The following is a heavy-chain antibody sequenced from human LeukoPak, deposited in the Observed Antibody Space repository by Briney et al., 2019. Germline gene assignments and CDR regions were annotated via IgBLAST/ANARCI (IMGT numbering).Heavy chain of an antibody. CDR3: ADGGDWKTRYFDH. V-gene: IGHV3-23*01. CDR2: LSGSVGTT. J-gene: IGHJ4*02. D-gene: IGHD1-1*01. CDR1: GFTLSYYA. Sequence: GGSLRLSCVASGFTLSYYAMSWVRQAPGERLEWVASLSGSVGTTYYADSVRGRFTISRDNAKNTLYLQMNGLRAEDTAVYYCADGGDWKTRYFDHWGRGTLVTVSS.